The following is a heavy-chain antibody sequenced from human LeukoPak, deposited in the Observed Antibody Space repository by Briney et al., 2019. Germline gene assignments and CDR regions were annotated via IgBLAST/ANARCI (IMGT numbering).Heavy chain of an antibody. V-gene: IGHV3-74*01. CDR3: ARATYSYGSGSYYYYYYYMDV. Sequence: GGSLRLSCAASGFTFSSYCMHWVRQAPGKGLVWVSRINTDGSSTSYADSVKGRFTISRDNAKNTLHLQMNSLRAEDTAVYYCARATYSYGSGSYYYYYYYMDVWGKGTTVTVSS. CDR1: GFTFSSYC. D-gene: IGHD3-10*01. J-gene: IGHJ6*03. CDR2: INTDGSST.